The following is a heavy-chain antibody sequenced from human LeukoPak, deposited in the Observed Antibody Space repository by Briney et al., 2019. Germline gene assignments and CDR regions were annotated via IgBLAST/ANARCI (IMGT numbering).Heavy chain of an antibody. CDR3: TTDRAGYYDRSGYYPGYFDY. CDR1: GFTFSNAW. CDR2: IKSKTDGGTT. D-gene: IGHD3-22*01. Sequence: PGGSLRLSCAASGFTFSNAWMSWVRQAPGKGLEWVGRIKSKTDGGTTDYAAPVKGRFTISRDDSKNTLYLQMNSLKTEDTAVYYCTTDRAGYYDRSGYYPGYFDYWGQGTLVTVSS. J-gene: IGHJ4*02. V-gene: IGHV3-15*01.